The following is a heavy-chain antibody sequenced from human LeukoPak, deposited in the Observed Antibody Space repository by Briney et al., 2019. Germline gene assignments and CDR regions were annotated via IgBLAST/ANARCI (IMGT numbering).Heavy chain of an antibody. CDR3: AREPDYGDYVEGY. J-gene: IGHJ4*02. V-gene: IGHV3-21*01. CDR1: GFTFSSYS. Sequence: PGGSPRLSCAASGFTFSSYSMNWVRQAPGKGLEWVSSISSSSSYIYYADSVKGRFTISRDNAKNSLYLQMNSLRAEDTAVYYCAREPDYGDYVEGYWGQGTLVTVSS. D-gene: IGHD4-17*01. CDR2: ISSSSSYI.